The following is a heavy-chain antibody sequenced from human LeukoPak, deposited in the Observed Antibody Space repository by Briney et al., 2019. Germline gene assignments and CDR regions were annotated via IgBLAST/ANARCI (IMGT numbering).Heavy chain of an antibody. J-gene: IGHJ5*02. CDR3: ARGVRREYSYGFRPGPKTYNWFDP. CDR2: INHSAST. D-gene: IGHD5-18*01. Sequence: KPSETLSLTCAVYGGSFSDDYWSWIRQPPGTGLEWIGEINHSASTNYNPSLKSRVTISVATSKNQFSLKLSSVTAADTAVYYCARGVRREYSYGFRPGPKTYNWFDPWGQGTLVTVSS. CDR1: GGSFSDDY. V-gene: IGHV4-34*01.